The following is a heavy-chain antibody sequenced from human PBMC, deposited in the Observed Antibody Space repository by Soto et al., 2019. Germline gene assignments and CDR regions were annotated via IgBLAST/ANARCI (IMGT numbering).Heavy chain of an antibody. V-gene: IGHV3-21*01. J-gene: IGHJ4*02. CDR2: ISDASEYI. CDR1: VFTFSNYG. D-gene: IGHD2-2*01. CDR3: ARNDEGGSRL. Sequence: EVQLWNPGGGLFNPGVSLRLSCGASVFTFSNYGMIGVRQAPGKGLEWVSSISDASEYIVYADSMKGRFTISRDNAKNSLYLEMNSLRAEDTAVYFCARNDEGGSRLWGQGTLVTVSS.